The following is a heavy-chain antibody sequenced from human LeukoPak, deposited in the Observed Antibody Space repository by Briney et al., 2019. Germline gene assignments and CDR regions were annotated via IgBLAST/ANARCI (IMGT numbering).Heavy chain of an antibody. CDR2: IYYSGST. CDR1: GGSISSGDYY. D-gene: IGHD4-23*01. CDR3: ARGVGLATVVTPSLD. V-gene: IGHV4-30-4*01. Sequence: SQTLSLTCTVSGGSISSGDYYWSWIRQPPGKGLEWIGHIYYSGSTYYNPSLKSRVTISVDTSKNQFSLKLSSVTAADTAVYYCARGVGLATVVTPSLDWGQGTLVTVSS. J-gene: IGHJ4*02.